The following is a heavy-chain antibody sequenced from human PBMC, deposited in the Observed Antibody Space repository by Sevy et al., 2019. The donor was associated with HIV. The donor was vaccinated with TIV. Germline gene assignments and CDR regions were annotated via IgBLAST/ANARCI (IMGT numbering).Heavy chain of an antibody. CDR1: GLTLSDSA. Sequence: GGCLRLSCTASGLTLSDSAMHWVRQASGKGLERVGRIRTKANNYATAFAASVKGRFTISRDDSKNTAYLQMNSLKVENSAVYYCARLETSGWYTWFDPWGQGILVSVSS. CDR3: ARLETSGWYTWFDP. V-gene: IGHV3-73*01. CDR2: IRTKANNYAT. D-gene: IGHD6-19*01. J-gene: IGHJ5*02.